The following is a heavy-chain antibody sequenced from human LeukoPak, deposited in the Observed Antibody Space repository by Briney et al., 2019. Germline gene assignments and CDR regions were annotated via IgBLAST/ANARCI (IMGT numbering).Heavy chain of an antibody. J-gene: IGHJ6*03. CDR2: MNPNSGNT. CDR1: GYTFTSYD. V-gene: IGHV1-8*03. D-gene: IGHD3-3*01. Sequence: ASVKVSCKASGYTFTSYDINWVRQATGQGLEWMGWMNPNSGNTGYAQKFQGRVTITRNTSISTAYMELSSLRSEDTAVYYCARGLHYDFWSGSETSYYYYMDVWGKGTTVTVSS. CDR3: ARGLHYDFWSGSETSYYYYMDV.